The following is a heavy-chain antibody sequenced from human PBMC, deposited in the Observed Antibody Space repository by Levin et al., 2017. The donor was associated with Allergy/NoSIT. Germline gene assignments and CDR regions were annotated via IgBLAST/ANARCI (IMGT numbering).Heavy chain of an antibody. D-gene: IGHD5-12*01. V-gene: IGHV3-33*01. J-gene: IGHJ3*02. Sequence: PGGSLRLSCAASGFTFSSYGMHWVRQAPGKGLEWVAVIWYDGSNKYYADSVKGRFTISRDNSKNTLYLQMNSLRAEDTAVYYCARATIEDDAFDIWGQGTMVTVSS. CDR2: IWYDGSNK. CDR1: GFTFSSYG. CDR3: ARATIEDDAFDI.